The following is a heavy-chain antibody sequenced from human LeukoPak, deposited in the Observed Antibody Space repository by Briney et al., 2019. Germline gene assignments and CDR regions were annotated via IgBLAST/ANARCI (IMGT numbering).Heavy chain of an antibody. V-gene: IGHV1-8*01. D-gene: IGHD1-14*01. Sequence: ASVKVSCKASGYTFTSYDINWVRQATGQGLEWMGWMNPNSGNTGYAQKFQGRVTMTRNTPISTAYMELSSLRSEDTAVYDCARYNNKCYYYYGMDVWGQGTTVTVSS. CDR3: ARYNNKCYYYYGMDV. J-gene: IGHJ6*02. CDR2: MNPNSGNT. CDR1: GYTFTSYD.